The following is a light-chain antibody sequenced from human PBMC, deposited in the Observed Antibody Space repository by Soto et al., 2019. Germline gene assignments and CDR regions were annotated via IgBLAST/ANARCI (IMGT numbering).Light chain of an antibody. V-gene: IGLV3-21*02. CDR2: DDI. Sequence: SYELTQPPSVSVAPGQTARIPCGGNNIGSKSVHWYQQKPGQAPVLVVYDDIDRPSGIPERFSGSKSGNTATLTISRVEAGDEADYYCQVWDSSSDHVVFGGGTQLTVL. CDR1: NIGSKS. CDR3: QVWDSSSDHVV. J-gene: IGLJ2*01.